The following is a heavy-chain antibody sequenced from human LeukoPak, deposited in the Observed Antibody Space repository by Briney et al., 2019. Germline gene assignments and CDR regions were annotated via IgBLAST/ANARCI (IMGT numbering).Heavy chain of an antibody. Sequence: GASVKVSCKASGYIFTKYGVSWVRQAPGQGLEWMGWISAYNGNTNYAQKLQGRVTMTTDTSTSTAYMELRSLRSDDTAVYYCARVERTIFGVVTYNPIDYWGQGTLVTVSS. CDR1: GYIFTKYG. V-gene: IGHV1-18*01. CDR2: ISAYNGNT. CDR3: ARVERTIFGVVTYNPIDY. D-gene: IGHD3-3*01. J-gene: IGHJ4*02.